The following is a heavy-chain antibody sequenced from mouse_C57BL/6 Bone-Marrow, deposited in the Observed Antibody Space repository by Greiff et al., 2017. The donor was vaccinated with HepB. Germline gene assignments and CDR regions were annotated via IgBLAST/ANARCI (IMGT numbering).Heavy chain of an antibody. Sequence: EVKVVESGGGLVQPKGSLKLSCAASGFSFNTYAMNWVRQAPGKGLEWVARIRSKSNNYATYYADSVKDRFTISRDDSESMLYLQMNNLKIEDTAMYYCVRFFHPAYWGQGTLVTVSA. J-gene: IGHJ3*01. CDR3: VRFFHPAY. CDR1: GFSFNTYA. V-gene: IGHV10-1*01. CDR2: IRSKSNNYAT.